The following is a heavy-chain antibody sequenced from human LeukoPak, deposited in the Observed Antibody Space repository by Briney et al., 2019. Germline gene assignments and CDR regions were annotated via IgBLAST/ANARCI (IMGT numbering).Heavy chain of an antibody. D-gene: IGHD6-19*01. J-gene: IGHJ4*02. Sequence: GASVKVSCKVSGYTLTELSMHWVRQAPGKGLEWMGGFDPEDGETIYAQKFQGRVTMTEDTSTDTAYMELSSLRSEDTAVYYCARDHSPLSYSSVWYVYAYWGQGTLVTVSS. CDR2: FDPEDGET. CDR3: ARDHSPLSYSSVWYVYAY. CDR1: GYTLTELS. V-gene: IGHV1-24*01.